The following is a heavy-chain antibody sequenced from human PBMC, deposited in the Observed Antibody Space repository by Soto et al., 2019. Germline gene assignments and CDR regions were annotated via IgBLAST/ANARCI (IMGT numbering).Heavy chain of an antibody. D-gene: IGHD3-10*01. V-gene: IGHV3-30*18. CDR2: ISYDGSNK. CDR1: GFTFSSYG. Sequence: EGSLRLSCAASGFTFSSYGMHWVRQAPGKGLEWVAVISYDGSNKYYADSVKGRFTISRDNSKNTLYLQMNSLRAEDTAGYYCAKDYGSGSYYAAFDIWGQGTMVTVSS. CDR3: AKDYGSGSYYAAFDI. J-gene: IGHJ3*02.